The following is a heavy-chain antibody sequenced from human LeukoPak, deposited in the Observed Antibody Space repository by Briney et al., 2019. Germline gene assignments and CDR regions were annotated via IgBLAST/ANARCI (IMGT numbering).Heavy chain of an antibody. CDR2: INPNSGGT. D-gene: IGHD3-9*01. CDR1: GYTFTGYY. CDR3: ARAPGSGDTLTGYSLWFDP. J-gene: IGHJ5*02. Sequence: GASVKVSCKASGYTFTGYYMHWVRQAPGQGLEWMGWINPNSGGTNYAQKFQGWVTMTRDTSISTAYMELSRLRSDDTAVYYCARAPGSGDTLTGYSLWFDPWGQGTLVTVSS. V-gene: IGHV1-2*04.